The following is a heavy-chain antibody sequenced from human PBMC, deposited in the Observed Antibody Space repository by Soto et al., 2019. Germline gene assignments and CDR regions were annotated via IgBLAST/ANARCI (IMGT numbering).Heavy chain of an antibody. Sequence: GGSLRLSCAASGFTFSSYAMRWVRQAPGKGLEWVSAFSGSGGSTYYADSVKGRFTISRDNSKNTLYLQMNSLRAEDTAVYYCAYSSTPFDYWGQGTLVTVSS. D-gene: IGHD6-13*01. CDR1: GFTFSSYA. J-gene: IGHJ4*02. CDR2: FSGSGGST. V-gene: IGHV3-23*01. CDR3: AYSSTPFDY.